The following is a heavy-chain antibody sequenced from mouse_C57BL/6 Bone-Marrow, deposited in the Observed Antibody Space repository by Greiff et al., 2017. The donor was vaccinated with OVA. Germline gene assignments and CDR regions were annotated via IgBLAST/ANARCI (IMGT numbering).Heavy chain of an antibody. CDR1: GYTFTDYY. CDR2: IYPGSGNT. J-gene: IGHJ2*01. Sequence: QVQLKESGAELVRPGASVKLSCKASGYTFTDYYINWVKQRPGQGLEWIARIYPGSGNTYYNEKFKGKATLTAEKSSSTAYMQLSSLTSEDSAVYFCARSRLRPDYFDYWGQGTTLTVSS. V-gene: IGHV1-76*01. D-gene: IGHD2-4*01. CDR3: ARSRLRPDYFDY.